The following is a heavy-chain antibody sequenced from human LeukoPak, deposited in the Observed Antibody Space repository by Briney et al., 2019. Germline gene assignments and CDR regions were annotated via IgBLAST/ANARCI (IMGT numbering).Heavy chain of an antibody. D-gene: IGHD6-19*01. Sequence: PGGSLRLSCAASGFTFSSHWMHWVRQAPGKGLVWVSRINGDGSNTTYADSVKGRFTISRDNSKNTLYLQMNSLRAEDTAVYYCAKASSGWGQGTLVTVSS. CDR2: INGDGSNT. CDR3: AKASSG. J-gene: IGHJ4*02. V-gene: IGHV3-74*03. CDR1: GFTFSSHW.